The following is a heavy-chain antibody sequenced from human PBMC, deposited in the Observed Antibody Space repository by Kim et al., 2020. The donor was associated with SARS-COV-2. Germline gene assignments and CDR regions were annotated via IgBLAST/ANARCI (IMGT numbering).Heavy chain of an antibody. CDR2: INSDGSST. V-gene: IGHV3-74*01. CDR3: ARDRYSYEDAFDI. CDR1: GFTFSSYW. D-gene: IGHD5-18*01. Sequence: GGSLRLSCAASGFTFSSYWMHWVRQAPGNGLVWVSRINSDGSSTSYADSVKGRFTISRDNAKNTLYLQMNSLRAEDTAVYYCARDRYSYEDAFDIWGQGTMVTVSS. J-gene: IGHJ3*02.